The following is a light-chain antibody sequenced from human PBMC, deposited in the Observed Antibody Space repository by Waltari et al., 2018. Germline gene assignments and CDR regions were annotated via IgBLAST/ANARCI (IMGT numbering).Light chain of an antibody. CDR3: QQRSTWPSLT. J-gene: IGKJ4*01. V-gene: IGKV3-11*01. Sequence: EIVLTQSPATLSLSPGESVTLSCGASQSVSRHLAWYQQRPGQAPRLLIYDASNRAPGIPARFSGSGSGTDFTLTISSLEPEDFAVYYCQQRSTWPSLTFGGGTKVGIK. CDR1: QSVSRH. CDR2: DAS.